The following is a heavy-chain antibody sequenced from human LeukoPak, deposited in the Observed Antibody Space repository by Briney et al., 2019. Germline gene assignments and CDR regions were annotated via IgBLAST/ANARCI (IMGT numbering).Heavy chain of an antibody. J-gene: IGHJ4*02. CDR1: GFTVSSNY. CDR2: IYSGGST. D-gene: IGHD4-23*01. Sequence: PGGSLRLSCAASGFTVSSNYMTWVRHAPGKGLEWVSVIYSGGSTYYADSVKGRFTISRDNSKNTLYLQMNSLRAEDTAVYYCARAPGGDYYGGLDYWGQGTLVTVSS. V-gene: IGHV3-66*01. CDR3: ARAPGGDYYGGLDY.